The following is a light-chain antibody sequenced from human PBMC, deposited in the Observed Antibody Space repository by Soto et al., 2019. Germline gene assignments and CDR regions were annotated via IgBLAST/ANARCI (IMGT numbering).Light chain of an antibody. J-gene: IGKJ2*01. V-gene: IGKV4-1*01. CDR2: WAS. Sequence: DIVMTQSPDSLAVSLGERATINCKSSQSVLYSSNNKNYVVWYQQKSGQPPKLLISWASTRESGVPDRFSGGGSGTDFTLTITSLQAKDVAVYYCQQYYSLPYTFGQGTKLEIK. CDR1: QSVLYSSNNKNY. CDR3: QQYYSLPYT.